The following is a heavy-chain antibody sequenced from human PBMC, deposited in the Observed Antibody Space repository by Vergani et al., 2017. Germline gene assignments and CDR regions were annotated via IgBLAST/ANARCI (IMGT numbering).Heavy chain of an antibody. D-gene: IGHD2-21*01. Sequence: QVRLEESGPGLVKPSETLSLTCSVSGYSIGSGFYWAWTRQSPGEGLQWLTSIHNRGKTYHNPSLKSRVSVSLDTSKNRFSLNLTSGTATDTAVYYCARSQGDYWYFDLWGPGSLVTVSS. CDR3: ARSQGDYWYFDL. CDR2: IHNRGKT. CDR1: GYSIGSGFY. J-gene: IGHJ2*01. V-gene: IGHV4-38-2*01.